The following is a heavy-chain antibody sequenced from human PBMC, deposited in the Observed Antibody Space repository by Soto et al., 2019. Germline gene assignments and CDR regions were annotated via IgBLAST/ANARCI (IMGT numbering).Heavy chain of an antibody. CDR2: ISYSGST. Sequence: TSKTLSLTCTVSGASITTYYWSWIRQPPGKGLEWIGYISYSGSTDYNPSLKSRVTISFDASKNQFSLQVRSATAADAAVYYCARDLKEYCSDGKCNWFDPWGQGTRVTVS. D-gene: IGHD2-15*01. V-gene: IGHV4-59*01. CDR1: GASITTYY. CDR3: ARDLKEYCSDGKCNWFDP. J-gene: IGHJ5*02.